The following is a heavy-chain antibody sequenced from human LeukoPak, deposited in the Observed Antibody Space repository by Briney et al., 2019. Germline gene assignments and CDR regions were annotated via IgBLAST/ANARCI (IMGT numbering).Heavy chain of an antibody. D-gene: IGHD3-9*01. J-gene: IGHJ5*02. Sequence: PGGSLRLSCAASGFTFSSYSMNWVRQAPGKGLEWVSSISSSSSYIYYADSVKGRFASSRENAKNSLYLQMNSLRAEDTAVYYCARDYSASYYDILTGRYNWFDPWGQGTLVTVSS. CDR1: GFTFSSYS. V-gene: IGHV3-21*01. CDR3: ARDYSASYYDILTGRYNWFDP. CDR2: ISSSSSYI.